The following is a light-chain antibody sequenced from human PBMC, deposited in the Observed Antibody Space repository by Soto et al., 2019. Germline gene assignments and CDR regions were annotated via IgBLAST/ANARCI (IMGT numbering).Light chain of an antibody. CDR2: LNSDGSH. Sequence: QSVLTQSPSASASLGASVKLTCTLSSGHSSYAIAWHQQQPKKGPRYLMKLNSDGSHNKGDGIPDRFSGSSSGAERYLTISSLQSEDEADYYCQTWGTGPWVFGGGTKLTVL. J-gene: IGLJ3*02. CDR1: SGHSSYA. CDR3: QTWGTGPWV. V-gene: IGLV4-69*01.